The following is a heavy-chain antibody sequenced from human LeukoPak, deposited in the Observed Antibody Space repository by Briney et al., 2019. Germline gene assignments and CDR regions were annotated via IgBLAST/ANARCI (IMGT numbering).Heavy chain of an antibody. CDR3: AREITMIVVVITTGGSFDI. CDR2: INPNSGGT. J-gene: IGHJ3*02. V-gene: IGHV1-2*04. CDR1: GYTFTGYY. D-gene: IGHD3-22*01. Sequence: ASVKVSCKASGYTFTGYYMHWVRQAPGQGLEWMGWINPNSGGTNYAQKFQGWVTMTRDTSISTAYMELSRLRSEDTAVYYCAREITMIVVVITTGGSFDIWGQGTMVTVSS.